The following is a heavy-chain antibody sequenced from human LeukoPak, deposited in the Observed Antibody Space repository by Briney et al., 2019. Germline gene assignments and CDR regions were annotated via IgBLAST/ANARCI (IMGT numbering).Heavy chain of an antibody. D-gene: IGHD6-13*01. V-gene: IGHV4-34*01. CDR3: ASYTPGIAAADY. CDR2: INHSGST. J-gene: IGHJ4*02. Sequence: SETLSLTCAVYGGSFSGYYWSWIRQPPGKGLEWIGEINHSGSTNYNPSLKSRVTISVDTSENQFSLKLSSVTAADTAVYYCASYTPGIAAADYWGQGTLVTVSS. CDR1: GGSFSGYY.